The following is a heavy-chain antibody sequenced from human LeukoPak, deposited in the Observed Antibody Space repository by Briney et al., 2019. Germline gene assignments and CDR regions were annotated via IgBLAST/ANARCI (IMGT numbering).Heavy chain of an antibody. Sequence: PGGSLRLSCAVSGFSISNYWMSWVRHIPGKGLEWVANVNQDGSEKYYVDSVKGRFTISRDNAKNSLYLQMTMLRAEDTAVYYCARDGYSSGPGADWGQGTLVTVSS. J-gene: IGHJ4*02. D-gene: IGHD6-19*01. CDR1: GFSISNYW. CDR3: ARDGYSSGPGAD. V-gene: IGHV3-7*04. CDR2: VNQDGSEK.